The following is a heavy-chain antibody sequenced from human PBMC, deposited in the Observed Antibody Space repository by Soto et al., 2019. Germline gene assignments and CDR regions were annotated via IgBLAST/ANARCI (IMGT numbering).Heavy chain of an antibody. CDR1: GYTFTVYY. CDR2: INPNSGGT. J-gene: IGHJ3*02. D-gene: IGHD6-19*01. Sequence: ASVKVSCKASGYTFTVYYMHWVRQAPGQGLEWMGWINPNSGGTNYAQKFQGWVTMTRDTSISTAYMELSRLRSDDTAVYYCARGIAVAEGAFDIWGQGTMVTVSS. CDR3: ARGIAVAEGAFDI. V-gene: IGHV1-2*04.